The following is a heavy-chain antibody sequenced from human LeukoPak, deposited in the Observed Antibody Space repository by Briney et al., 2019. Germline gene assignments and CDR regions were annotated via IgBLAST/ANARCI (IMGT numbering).Heavy chain of an antibody. D-gene: IGHD3-10*01. CDR2: ISGSGGST. CDR3: VKAEGPYYYGSGSYSCFGY. Sequence: GGSLRLSCAASGFTFSSYAMSWVRQAPGKGLEWVSAISGSGGSTYYADSVKGRFTISRDNSKNTLYLQMNSLRAEDTAVYYCVKAEGPYYYGSGSYSCFGYWGQGTLVTVSS. J-gene: IGHJ4*02. V-gene: IGHV3-23*01. CDR1: GFTFSSYA.